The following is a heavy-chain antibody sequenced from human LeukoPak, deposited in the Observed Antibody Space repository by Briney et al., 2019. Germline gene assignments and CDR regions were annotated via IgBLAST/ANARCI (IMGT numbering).Heavy chain of an antibody. J-gene: IGHJ3*02. V-gene: IGHV3-48*01. CDR1: GFTLSSHN. Sequence: GGSLRLSCVASGFTLSSHNINWVGQAPGKGLEWVSHISSSGSITYYGDSVKGRITISRDNAKNSVSLYMNSLRAEDSAVYYCARPGITAFDIWGQGTMVTVSS. CDR2: ISSSGSIT. CDR3: ARPGITAFDI. D-gene: IGHD3-10*01.